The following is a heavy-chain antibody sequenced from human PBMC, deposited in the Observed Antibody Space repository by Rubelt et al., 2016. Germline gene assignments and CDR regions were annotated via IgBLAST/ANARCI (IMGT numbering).Heavy chain of an antibody. CDR3: VRHNLCAFDI. Sequence: EEQLVQSGAEVKEPGESLKISCKQSGYDFTDHWIGWVRQMPGKELEWMGITQPGDSLTKYSPSFRGQVTISADKSITTAYLQWSVLRASDTAMYYCVRHNLCAFDIWGQGTMVTVSS. J-gene: IGHJ3*02. CDR2: TQPGDSLT. D-gene: IGHD1-14*01. V-gene: IGHV5-51*01. CDR1: GYDFTDHW.